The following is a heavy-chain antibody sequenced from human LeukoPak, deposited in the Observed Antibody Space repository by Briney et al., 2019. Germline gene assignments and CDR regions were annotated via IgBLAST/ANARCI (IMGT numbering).Heavy chain of an antibody. Sequence: ASVKVSCKASGYTFTTYGISRVRQAPGQGLEWMGWISAYNGNTNYAQKFQGRVTMTTDTSTSTAYMELRSLRSDDTAVYYCARDLTMVRAGMGYWGQGTLVTVSS. V-gene: IGHV1-18*01. D-gene: IGHD3-10*01. J-gene: IGHJ4*02. CDR2: ISAYNGNT. CDR3: ARDLTMVRAGMGY. CDR1: GYTFTTYG.